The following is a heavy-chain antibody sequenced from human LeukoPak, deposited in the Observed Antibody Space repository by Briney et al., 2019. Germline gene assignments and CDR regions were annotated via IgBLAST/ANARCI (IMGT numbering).Heavy chain of an antibody. D-gene: IGHD2-15*01. V-gene: IGHV3-33*01. CDR2: IWYDGSNK. J-gene: IGHJ6*02. CDR1: GFTFSSYG. CDR3: ARDPPRYCSGGSCYGMDV. Sequence: SGGSLRLSCAASGFTFSSYGMHWVRQAPGKGLEWVAVIWYDGSNKYYADSVKGRFTISRDNSKNTLYLQMNSLRAEDTAVYYCARDPPRYCSGGSCYGMDVWGQGTTVTVSS.